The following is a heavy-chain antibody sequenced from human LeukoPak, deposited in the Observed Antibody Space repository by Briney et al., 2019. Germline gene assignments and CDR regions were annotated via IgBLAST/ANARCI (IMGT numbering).Heavy chain of an antibody. V-gene: IGHV1-18*01. CDR2: ISAYNGNT. J-gene: IGHJ4*02. CDR3: ARDSEYYDYAWGSYHY. CDR1: GYTFTSYG. Sequence: ASVKVSCKASGYTFTSYGISWVRQAPGQGLEWMGWISAYNGNTNYAQKLQGRVTMTTDTSTSTAYMELRSLRSDDTAVYYCARDSEYYDYAWGSYHYWGQGTLVTVSS. D-gene: IGHD3-16*02.